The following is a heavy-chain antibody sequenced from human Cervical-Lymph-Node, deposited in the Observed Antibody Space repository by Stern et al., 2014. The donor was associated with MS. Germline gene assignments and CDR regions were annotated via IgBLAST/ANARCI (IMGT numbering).Heavy chain of an antibody. CDR3: THSLHGGYYDAFDT. D-gene: IGHD3-22*01. J-gene: IGHJ3*02. CDR2: IYWDDEK. Sequence: QVTLKESGPTLVKATQPLTLTCTFSGFALRNSGVSVAWIRQPPGKALEWLAVIYWDDEKRYSPSLKSRLSITKDASESQVVLTMTNMDPVDTATYYCTHSLHGGYYDAFDTWGQGTMVTVSS. CDR1: GFALRNSGVS. V-gene: IGHV2-5*02.